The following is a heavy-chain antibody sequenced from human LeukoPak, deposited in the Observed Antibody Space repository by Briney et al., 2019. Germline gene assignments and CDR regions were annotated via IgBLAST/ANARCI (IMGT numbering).Heavy chain of an antibody. Sequence: GGSLRLSCAASGFTVSSNYMSWVRQAPGRGLEWVSVIYSGGSTYYADSVKGRFTISRDNSKNTLYLQMNSLRAEDTAVYYCAKDLEYYYDSSGYTHFDYWGQGTLVTVSS. J-gene: IGHJ4*02. CDR1: GFTVSSNY. CDR2: IYSGGST. V-gene: IGHV3-53*05. D-gene: IGHD3-22*01. CDR3: AKDLEYYYDSSGYTHFDY.